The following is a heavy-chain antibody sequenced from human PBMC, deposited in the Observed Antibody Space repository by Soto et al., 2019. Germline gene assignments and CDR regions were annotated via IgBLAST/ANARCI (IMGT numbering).Heavy chain of an antibody. Sequence: QVQLQQWGAGLLKPSETLSLTCAVYGGSFSGYYWSWIRQPPGKGLEWIGEINHSGNINYNPSLKSRVTISVDTSKNQISLKLSSVTAADTAVYHCTRGGGYYYTDVWGKGTTVTVSS. CDR1: GGSFSGYY. J-gene: IGHJ6*03. CDR3: TRGGGYYYTDV. CDR2: INHSGNI. V-gene: IGHV4-34*01.